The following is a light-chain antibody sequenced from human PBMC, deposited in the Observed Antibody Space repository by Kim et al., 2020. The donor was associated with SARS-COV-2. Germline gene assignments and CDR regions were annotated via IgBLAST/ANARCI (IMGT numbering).Light chain of an antibody. CDR2: HDD. Sequence: RQRVTISCSGSSSNIGNNAVNWYQQLPGKAPKLLIYHDDLLPSGVSDRFSGSKSVTSASLAISGLQSEDEADYYCAAWDDSLNGPVFGGGTKVTVL. CDR3: AAWDDSLNGPV. J-gene: IGLJ2*01. V-gene: IGLV1-36*01. CDR1: SSNIGNNA.